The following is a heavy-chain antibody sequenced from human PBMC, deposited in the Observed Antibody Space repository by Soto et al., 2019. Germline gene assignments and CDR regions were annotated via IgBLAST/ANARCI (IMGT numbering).Heavy chain of an antibody. CDR2: INPSGGST. D-gene: IGHD2-15*01. V-gene: IGHV1-46*01. Sequence: ASVKVSCKASGYTFPSYYIHWVRQAPGQGLEWMGIINPSGGSTSYAQKFQGRVTMTRDTSTSTVYMELSSLRSEDTAVYYCARVWVVGWFDPWGQGTLVTVSS. CDR1: GYTFPSYY. J-gene: IGHJ5*02. CDR3: ARVWVVGWFDP.